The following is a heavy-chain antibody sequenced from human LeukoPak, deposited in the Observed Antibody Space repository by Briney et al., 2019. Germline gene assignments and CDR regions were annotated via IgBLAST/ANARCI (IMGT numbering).Heavy chain of an antibody. Sequence: PGGSLRLSCAGSGFTFSSYWMTWVRQAPGKGLEWMANIKPDGSQENYVDSAKGRLTISRDNAKESVFLQMNSLRAEDTAVYYCVRVGFSDEGFDHWGQGTLVTVSS. CDR3: VRVGFSDEGFDH. D-gene: IGHD2-15*01. V-gene: IGHV3-7*01. CDR2: IKPDGSQE. J-gene: IGHJ4*02. CDR1: GFTFSSYW.